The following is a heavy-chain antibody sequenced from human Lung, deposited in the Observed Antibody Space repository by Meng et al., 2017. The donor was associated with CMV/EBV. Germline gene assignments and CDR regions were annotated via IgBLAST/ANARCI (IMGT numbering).Heavy chain of an antibody. CDR2: ISNSGAYI. D-gene: IGHD2-21*01. CDR3: TRDVSPRSSAYFAIYYFYTLDV. Sequence: GGSXRLXCAASGFTFSSYSMNWVRQAPGKGLEWVSSISNSGAYIYYADSVKGRFSISRDNAQNSLYLHMNSLRAEDTAVYYCTRDVSPRSSAYFAIYYFYTLDVXGQGTAVTVSS. V-gene: IGHV3-21*01. CDR1: GFTFSSYS. J-gene: IGHJ6*02.